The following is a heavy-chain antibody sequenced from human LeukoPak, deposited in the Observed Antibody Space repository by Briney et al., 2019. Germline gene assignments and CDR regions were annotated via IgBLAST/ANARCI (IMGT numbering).Heavy chain of an antibody. CDR1: GYTFTSYD. D-gene: IGHD6-13*01. CDR2: MNQNSGNT. V-gene: IGHV1-8*01. J-gene: IGHJ6*02. CDR3: ARGRSGDSSSWYYYYYGMDV. Sequence: ASVKVSCKPSGYTFTSYDINWVRQATGQGREWMGWMNQNSGNTGNAQKLQGRVTMTRNTSISTAYMELSSLRSEDTAVYYCARGRSGDSSSWYYYYYGMDVGGQGTTVTVSS.